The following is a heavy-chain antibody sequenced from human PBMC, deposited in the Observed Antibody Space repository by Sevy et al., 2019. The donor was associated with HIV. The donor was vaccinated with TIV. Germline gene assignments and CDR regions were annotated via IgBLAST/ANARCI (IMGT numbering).Heavy chain of an antibody. CDR2: ISGSGGST. Sequence: GSLRLSCAASGFTFSSYAMSWVRQAPGKGLEWVSAISGSGGSTYYADSVKGRFTISRDNSKNTLYLQMNSLRAEDTAVYYCGKHKIYKFEDYDFWSGYPSTGVPFQHWGQGTLVTVSS. V-gene: IGHV3-23*01. J-gene: IGHJ1*01. D-gene: IGHD3-3*01. CDR3: GKHKIYKFEDYDFWSGYPSTGVPFQH. CDR1: GFTFSSYA.